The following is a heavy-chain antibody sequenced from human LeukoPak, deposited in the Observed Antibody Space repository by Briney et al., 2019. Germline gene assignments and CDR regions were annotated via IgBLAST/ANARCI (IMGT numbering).Heavy chain of an antibody. Sequence: SVKVSCKASGGTISSYAISWVRQAPGQGLEWMGGIIPIFGTANYAQKFQGRVTITADKSTNTAYMELSSLRSEDTAVYYCASGSTVTTWGYYMDVWGKGTTVTVSS. CDR3: ASGSTVTTWGYYMDV. D-gene: IGHD4-17*01. CDR1: GGTISSYA. CDR2: IIPIFGTA. V-gene: IGHV1-69*06. J-gene: IGHJ6*03.